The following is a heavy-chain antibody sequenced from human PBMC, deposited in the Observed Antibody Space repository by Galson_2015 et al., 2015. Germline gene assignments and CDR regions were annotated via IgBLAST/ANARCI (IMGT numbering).Heavy chain of an antibody. V-gene: IGHV3-23*01. CDR2: ISGRGGST. Sequence: SLRLSCAASGFTFSSYAMSWFPQAPGKGLGWGSAISGRGGSTYYADSVKGRFTISRDNSKNTLYLQMNSLRAEDTAVYYCAKDAQLWFGELGWFDPWGQGTLVTVSS. CDR1: GFTFSSYA. CDR3: AKDAQLWFGELGWFDP. J-gene: IGHJ5*02. D-gene: IGHD3-10*01.